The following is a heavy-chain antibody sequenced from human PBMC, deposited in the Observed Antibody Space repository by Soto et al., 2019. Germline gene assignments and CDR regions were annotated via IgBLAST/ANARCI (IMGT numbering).Heavy chain of an antibody. V-gene: IGHV3-30*18. CDR2: ISYDGSNK. D-gene: IGHD3-22*01. CDR1: GFTFSSYG. Sequence: QVQLVESGRGVVQPGRSLRLSCAASGFTFSSYGMHWVRQAPGKGLEWVAVISYDGSNKYYADSVKGRFTISRDNSKNTLYLQMNSLRAEDTAVYYCAKDRYYDSSRYVSIDYWGQGTLVTVSS. CDR3: AKDRYYDSSRYVSIDY. J-gene: IGHJ4*02.